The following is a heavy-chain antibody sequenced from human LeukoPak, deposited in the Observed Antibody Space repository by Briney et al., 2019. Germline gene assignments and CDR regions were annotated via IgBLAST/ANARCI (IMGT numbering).Heavy chain of an antibody. V-gene: IGHV4-38-2*01. CDR1: GYSISSGYY. CDR2: IYHSGST. J-gene: IGHJ4*02. D-gene: IGHD6-19*01. Sequence: SETLSLTCAVSGYSISSGYYWGWIRQPPGKGLEWIGSIYHSGSTYYNPSLKSRVTISVDTSKNQFSLKLSSVTAADTAVYYCARHLAVAGSYYFDYWGQGTLVTLSS. CDR3: ARHLAVAGSYYFDY.